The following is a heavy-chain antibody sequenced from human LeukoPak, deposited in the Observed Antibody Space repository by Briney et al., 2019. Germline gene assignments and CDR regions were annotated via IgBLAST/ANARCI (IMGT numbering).Heavy chain of an antibody. CDR3: AKAQEWYYYYYGMDV. Sequence: GGSLRLSCAASGFTFSSYGMHWVRQAPGKGLEWVAVISYDGSNKYYADSVKGRFTISRDNSKNTLYLQMNSLRAEDTAVYYCAKAQEWYYYYYGMDVWGQGTTVTVSS. V-gene: IGHV3-30*18. D-gene: IGHD2-8*01. J-gene: IGHJ6*02. CDR1: GFTFSSYG. CDR2: ISYDGSNK.